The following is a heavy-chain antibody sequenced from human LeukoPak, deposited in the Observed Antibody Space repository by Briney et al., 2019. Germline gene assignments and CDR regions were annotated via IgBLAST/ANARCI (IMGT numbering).Heavy chain of an antibody. J-gene: IGHJ4*02. CDR1: GFTFSSYS. V-gene: IGHV3-21*01. CDR3: APRYCTNGDCYPDY. CDR2: ISSSSSYI. Sequence: GGSLRLSCAASGFTFSSYSMNWVRQAPGKGLEWVSSISSSSSYIYYADSVKGRFTISRDNAKNSLYLQMNSLRAEDTAVYYCAPRYCTNGDCYPDYWGQGTLVTVSS. D-gene: IGHD2-8*01.